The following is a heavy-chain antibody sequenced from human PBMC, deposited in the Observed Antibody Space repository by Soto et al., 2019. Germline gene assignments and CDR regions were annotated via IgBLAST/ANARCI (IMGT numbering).Heavy chain of an antibody. CDR3: AREGGDIVQMVYALPWY. Sequence: GASVKVSCKASGYTFTSYDINWVRQATGQGLEWMGWMNPNSGNTGYAQKFQGRVTMTRNTSISTAYMELSRLTSDDTAVYYCAREGGDIVQMVYALPWYWGQGTLVTVSS. V-gene: IGHV1-8*01. J-gene: IGHJ4*02. CDR1: GYTFTSYD. D-gene: IGHD2-8*01. CDR2: MNPNSGNT.